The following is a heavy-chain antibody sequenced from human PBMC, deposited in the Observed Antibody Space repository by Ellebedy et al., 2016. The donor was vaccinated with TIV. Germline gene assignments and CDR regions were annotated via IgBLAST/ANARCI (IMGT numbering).Heavy chain of an antibody. CDR3: ARGGIGVGVDY. CDR2: SYYGST. Sequence: SETLSLTCIVSGDSISSYYWNWIRQPPGKGLEWIGYSYYGSTNYNPSLRSRVTMSLDTSKKQLSLKLRAVTAADTAIYYCARGGIGVGVDYWGQGTLFTVSS. V-gene: IGHV4-59*08. CDR1: GDSISSYY. J-gene: IGHJ4*02. D-gene: IGHD2-21*01.